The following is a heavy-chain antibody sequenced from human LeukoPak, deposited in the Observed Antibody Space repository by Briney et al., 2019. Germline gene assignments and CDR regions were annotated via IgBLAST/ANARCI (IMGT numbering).Heavy chain of an antibody. CDR3: AKDYCTGTNCYGDY. CDR1: GFTFSNYA. CDR2: VSAGGGDT. D-gene: IGHD2-2*01. V-gene: IGHV3-23*01. Sequence: PGGSLRLSCAASGFTFSNYAMTWVRQAPGKGLEWVSAVSAGGGDTYYADSEKGRFTISRDNSKSTLYLQMNSLRAEDTAVYYCAKDYCTGTNCYGDYWGQGTLVTVSS. J-gene: IGHJ4*02.